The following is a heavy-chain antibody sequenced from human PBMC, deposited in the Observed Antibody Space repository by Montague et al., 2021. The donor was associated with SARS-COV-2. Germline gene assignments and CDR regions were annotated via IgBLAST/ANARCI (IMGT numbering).Heavy chain of an antibody. V-gene: IGHV4-34*01. D-gene: IGHD4-17*01. CDR3: ARGRTVTTFYSYYGMDV. J-gene: IGHJ6*02. Sequence: SETLSLTCAVYGGSFSGYYWSWIRQPPGKGLEWIGEINHSGSTNXNPSLKSRVTISVDTSKNQFSLKLSSVTAADTAVYYCARGRTVTTFYSYYGMDVGGQGTTVTVSS. CDR1: GGSFSGYY. CDR2: INHSGST.